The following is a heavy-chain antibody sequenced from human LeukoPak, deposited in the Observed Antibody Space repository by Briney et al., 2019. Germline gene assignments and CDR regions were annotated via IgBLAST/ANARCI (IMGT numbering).Heavy chain of an antibody. D-gene: IGHD5-18*01. J-gene: IGHJ4*02. CDR1: GFTFSSYG. CDR2: ISGSGGGT. Sequence: PGGSLRLSCAASGFTFSSYGMTWVRQAPGKGLEWVSTISGSGGGTYYADSVKGRFTISRDNAKNSLYLQMNSLRAEDTAVYYCARDPQEIRWIQLYYFDYWGQGTLVTVSS. V-gene: IGHV3-23*01. CDR3: ARDPQEIRWIQLYYFDY.